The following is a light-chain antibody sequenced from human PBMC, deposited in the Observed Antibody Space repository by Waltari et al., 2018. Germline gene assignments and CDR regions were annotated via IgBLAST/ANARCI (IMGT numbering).Light chain of an antibody. J-gene: IGLJ7*01. Sequence: QSVLTQPPPVSAAPGQRATTTCPARSSNIGNNYVSWYRQFPGTAPKLLIYANTERPSGIPGRFSGSKSGTSATLDITGLQAGDEADYYCGTWDSSLSGAVFGGGTHLTVL. CDR2: ANT. CDR1: SSNIGNNY. CDR3: GTWDSSLSGAV. V-gene: IGLV1-51*02.